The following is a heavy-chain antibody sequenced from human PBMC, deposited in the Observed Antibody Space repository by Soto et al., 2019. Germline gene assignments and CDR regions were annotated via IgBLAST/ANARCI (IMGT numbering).Heavy chain of an antibody. CDR1: GGSISSGGYY. V-gene: IGHV4-31*03. Sequence: QVQLQESGPGLVKPSHTLSLTCTVSGGSISSGGYYWSWIRQHPGKGLEWIGYIYYSGSTYYNPSLKSRVTIPVDTSKNQFSLKLSSVTAADTAVYYCARSGYSYGPNPLLYWGQGTLVTVSS. D-gene: IGHD5-18*01. CDR2: IYYSGST. CDR3: ARSGYSYGPNPLLY. J-gene: IGHJ4*02.